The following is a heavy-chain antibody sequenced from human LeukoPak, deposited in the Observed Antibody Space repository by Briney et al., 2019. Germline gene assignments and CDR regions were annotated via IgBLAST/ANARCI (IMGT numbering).Heavy chain of an antibody. CDR3: ARLHHYVSSGYPPGYFDY. D-gene: IGHD3-22*01. V-gene: IGHV4-34*01. CDR1: GGSFSGYY. Sequence: SETLSLTCAVYGGSFSGYYWSWIRQPPGKGLEWIGEINHSGSTNYNPSLKSRVTISVDTSKNQFSLKLSSVTAADTAVYYCARLHHYVSSGYPPGYFDYWGQGTLVTVSS. CDR2: INHSGST. J-gene: IGHJ4*02.